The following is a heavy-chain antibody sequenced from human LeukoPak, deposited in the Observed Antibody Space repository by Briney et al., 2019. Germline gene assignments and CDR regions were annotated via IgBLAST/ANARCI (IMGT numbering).Heavy chain of an antibody. D-gene: IGHD1-26*01. CDR2: ISTDGSST. V-gene: IGHV3-74*01. CDR1: GFTFSSYL. J-gene: IGHJ4*02. Sequence: GGSLRLSCAASGFTFSSYLMHWVRQAPGKGLVWVSRISTDGSSTTYADSVRGRFTISRDNAKNTLYLQMNSLGAEDTAVYYCVRKVVGADFDFWGQGTLVTVSS. CDR3: VRKVVGADFDF.